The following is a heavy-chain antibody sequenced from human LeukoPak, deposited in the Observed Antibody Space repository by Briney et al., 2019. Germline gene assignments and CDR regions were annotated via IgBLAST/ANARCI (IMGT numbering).Heavy chain of an antibody. CDR1: GFTFSDYY. D-gene: IGHD3-10*01. Sequence: PGGSLGLSCAASGFTFSDYYMSWIRQAPGKGLEWVSYISSSGSTLYYADSVKGRFTISWDNAKNSLYLQMNSLRAEDTAVYYCATSPSMVRGVIIRHYWGQRTLVTVSS. CDR2: ISSSGSTL. CDR3: ATSPSMVRGVIIRHY. V-gene: IGHV3-11*04. J-gene: IGHJ4*02.